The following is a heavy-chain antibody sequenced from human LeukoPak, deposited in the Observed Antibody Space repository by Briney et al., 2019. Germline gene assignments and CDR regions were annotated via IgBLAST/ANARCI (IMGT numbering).Heavy chain of an antibody. CDR3: TSEDQGGFDH. D-gene: IGHD1-26*01. CDR2: IKSKTDGGTT. CDR1: GLTFSDAW. J-gene: IGHJ4*02. V-gene: IGHV3-15*01. Sequence: GGSLRLSCAVSGLTFSDAWVSWVRQAPGRGLEWVGRIKSKTDGGTTDYAPPVQGRFTVSRDDSKNTLYLQMNSLKTEDTAVYYCTSEDQGGFDHWGQGTLVTVSS.